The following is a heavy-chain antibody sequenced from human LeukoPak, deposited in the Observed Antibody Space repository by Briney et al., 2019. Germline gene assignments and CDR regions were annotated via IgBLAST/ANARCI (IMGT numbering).Heavy chain of an antibody. J-gene: IGHJ4*02. CDR1: GYTFTGYY. CDR3: AREAHGSGTYYSDY. V-gene: IGHV1-2*06. Sequence: ASVKVSCKASGYTFTGYYIHWVRQAPGQGPEWMGRINPNSGDTYYAQMFQGRVTMTRDTSITTAYMELSRLRSDDRAVYYCAREAHGSGTYYSDYWGQGTLVTVSS. D-gene: IGHD3-10*01. CDR2: INPNSGDT.